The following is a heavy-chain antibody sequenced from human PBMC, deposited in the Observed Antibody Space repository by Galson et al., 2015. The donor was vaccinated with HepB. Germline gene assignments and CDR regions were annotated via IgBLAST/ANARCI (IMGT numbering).Heavy chain of an antibody. D-gene: IGHD1-26*01. Sequence: SLRLSCAASGFTFSSYWVSWVRQAPGKGLEWVANIQQDGTEKYYVDSVKGRFTISRDNAKNSLYLQMNSLRAEDTAVYYCARDGVGATAYDYWGQGTLVTVSS. CDR2: IQQDGTEK. J-gene: IGHJ4*02. CDR1: GFTFSSYW. V-gene: IGHV3-7*01. CDR3: ARDGVGATAYDY.